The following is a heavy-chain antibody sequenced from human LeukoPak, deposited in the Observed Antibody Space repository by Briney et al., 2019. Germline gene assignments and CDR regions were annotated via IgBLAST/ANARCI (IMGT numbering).Heavy chain of an antibody. CDR1: GGSIRTGLFY. D-gene: IGHD3-3*01. Sequence: SETLSLTCSVSGGSIRTGLFYWNWIRQPAGKGLEWIGRIYPSGSTNYNPSLKSRVTISVDTSKNHFSLQLSSVTAAVTALYYCARGQYDFWSGYDVNWFDPWGQGTLVTVSS. V-gene: IGHV4-61*02. CDR2: IYPSGST. J-gene: IGHJ5*02. CDR3: ARGQYDFWSGYDVNWFDP.